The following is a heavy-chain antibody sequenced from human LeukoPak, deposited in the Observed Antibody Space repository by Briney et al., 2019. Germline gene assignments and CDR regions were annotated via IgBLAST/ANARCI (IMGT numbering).Heavy chain of an antibody. D-gene: IGHD3-10*01. CDR1: GFTVSSNY. CDR2: IHSGCST. V-gene: IGHV3-53*01. CDR3: ARAPITAGEDAFDI. Sequence: PGGSLRLSCAASGFTVSSNYMSWVRQAPGKGLEGVSVIHSGCSTYYADSVMGRFTISTDSSKNTLHLQMNSLRAEATAVYYCARAPITAGEDAFDIWGQGTMVTVSS. J-gene: IGHJ3*02.